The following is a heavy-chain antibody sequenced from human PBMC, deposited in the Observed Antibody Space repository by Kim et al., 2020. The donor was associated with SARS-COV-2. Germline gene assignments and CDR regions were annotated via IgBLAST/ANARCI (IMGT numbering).Heavy chain of an antibody. V-gene: IGHV4-30-4*01. J-gene: IGHJ4*02. D-gene: IGHD4-4*01. Sequence: SETLSLTCSVSGFSLSSGGYYWSWIRQTPGKGLEWLGYINYRGRSFYNPSLNRRVSIFLDTSKNSFSQRLTFMTDADTAVVYCVRAGGSAVTPERWGQGT. CDR1: GFSLSSGGYY. CDR2: INYRGRS. CDR3: VRAGGSAVTPER.